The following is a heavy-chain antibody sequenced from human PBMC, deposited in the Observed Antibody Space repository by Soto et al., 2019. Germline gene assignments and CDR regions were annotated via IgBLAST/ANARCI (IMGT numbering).Heavy chain of an antibody. Sequence: ASVKVSCKASGYTFTSYAMHWVRQAPGQRLEWMGWINAGNGNTKYSQKFQGRVTITTDTSTSTAYMELRSLRSDDTAVYYCARVNGAYWFDPWGQGTLVTVSS. CDR3: ARVNGAYWFDP. J-gene: IGHJ5*02. D-gene: IGHD2-8*01. CDR2: INAGNGNT. CDR1: GYTFTSYA. V-gene: IGHV1-3*01.